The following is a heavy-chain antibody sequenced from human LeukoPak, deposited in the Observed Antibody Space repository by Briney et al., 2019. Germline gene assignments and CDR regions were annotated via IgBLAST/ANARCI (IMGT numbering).Heavy chain of an antibody. CDR3: ARVLRYFDSYGMDV. Sequence: GASVKVSCKASGYTFTGYYMHWVRQAPGQGLEWMGRINPNSGGTNYAQKFQGRVTMTRDTSISTAYMELSRLRSDDTAVYYCARVLRYFDSYGMDVWAKGPRSPSP. D-gene: IGHD3-9*01. CDR2: INPNSGGT. CDR1: GYTFTGYY. J-gene: IGHJ6*02. V-gene: IGHV1-2*06.